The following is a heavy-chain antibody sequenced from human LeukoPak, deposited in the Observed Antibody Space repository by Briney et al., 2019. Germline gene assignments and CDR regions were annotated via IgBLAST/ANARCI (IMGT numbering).Heavy chain of an antibody. D-gene: IGHD1-14*01. CDR3: AREIPEDYFDY. V-gene: IGHV4-30-2*01. J-gene: IGHJ4*02. CDR1: GGSISSGGYS. Sequence: PSETLSLTCAVSGGSISSGGYSWSWIRQPPGKGLEWIGYIYHSGSTYYNPSLKSRVTISVDRSKNQFSLKLSSVTAADTAVYYCAREIPEDYFDYWAREPWSPSPQ. CDR2: IYHSGST.